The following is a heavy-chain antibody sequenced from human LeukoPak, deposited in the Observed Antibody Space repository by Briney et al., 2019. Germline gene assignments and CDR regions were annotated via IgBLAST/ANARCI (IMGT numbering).Heavy chain of an antibody. CDR1: GFIVSSNY. CDR2: IYGSSRT. J-gene: IGHJ4*02. V-gene: IGHV3-53*01. CDR3: ARKDY. Sequence: GGSLRLSCAGSGFIVSSNYMSWVRQAAGKGLEWVSVIYGSSRTYYADSVKGRFTISRDNSKNTLYLQMNSLRAEDTAVYYCARKDYWGQGTLVTVSS.